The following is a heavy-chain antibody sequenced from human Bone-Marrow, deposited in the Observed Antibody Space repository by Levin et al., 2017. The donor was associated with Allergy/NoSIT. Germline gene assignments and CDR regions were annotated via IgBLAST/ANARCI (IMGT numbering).Heavy chain of an antibody. CDR1: GFTFGNAW. CDR3: TTRSH. CDR2: IKGKTDGGTT. V-gene: IGHV3-15*01. J-gene: IGHJ4*02. Sequence: GESLKISCVASGFTFGNAWMNWVRQAPGKGLQWVGRIKGKTDGGTTDYAAPVKGSFTISRDDSNKSLYLQMNSLKTEDTALYYCTTRSHWGQGTLVTVFS.